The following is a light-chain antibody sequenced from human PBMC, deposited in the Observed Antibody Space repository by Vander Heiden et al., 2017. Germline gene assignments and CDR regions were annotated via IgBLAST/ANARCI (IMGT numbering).Light chain of an antibody. CDR3: HHLGA. Sequence: EIFLTQSPATLSLSPGERATLSCRASQSIGNYLAWYQQKPGRAPRLLIYDASDRATGIPARFSGSGSGPDFTLTISSLEPEDFAVYYCHHLGAFGQGTRLENK. V-gene: IGKV3-11*01. CDR1: QSIGNY. J-gene: IGKJ5*01. CDR2: DAS.